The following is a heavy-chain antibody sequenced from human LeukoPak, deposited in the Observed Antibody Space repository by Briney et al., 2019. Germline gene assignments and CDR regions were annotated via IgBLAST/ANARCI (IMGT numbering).Heavy chain of an antibody. V-gene: IGHV3-74*01. D-gene: IGHD6-13*01. CDR1: GFTVSSHW. CDR2: MNSDGSSR. Sequence: GGSLRLSCAVSGFTVSSHWMHWVRHAPGKGLVWVSRMNSDGSSRSYADSVKGRFTISRDNAKNTLYLQMNSLRDEDTAVYYCARGALYESSSSDYWGQGTLVTVSS. J-gene: IGHJ4*02. CDR3: ARGALYESSSSDY.